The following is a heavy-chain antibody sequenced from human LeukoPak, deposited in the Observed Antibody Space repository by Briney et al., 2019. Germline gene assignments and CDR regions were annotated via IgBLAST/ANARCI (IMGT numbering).Heavy chain of an antibody. Sequence: PGGSLRLSCAASGFTFSTYGMHWVRQAPGKGLEWVAFTRYDGSNKYYADSVKGRFTISRDNSKNTVFLQMNSLRPEDTAVYYCAKDHHIKYSSGWYFGQWGQGILVTVSS. CDR2: TRYDGSNK. V-gene: IGHV3-30*02. CDR3: AKDHHIKYSSGWYFGQ. D-gene: IGHD6-19*01. J-gene: IGHJ4*02. CDR1: GFTFSTYG.